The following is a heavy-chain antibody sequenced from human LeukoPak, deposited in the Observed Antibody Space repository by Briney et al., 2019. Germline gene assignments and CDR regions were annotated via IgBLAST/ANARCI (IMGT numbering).Heavy chain of an antibody. CDR1: GGSISSSSYY. J-gene: IGHJ4*02. CDR2: IYYSGST. D-gene: IGHD3-22*01. Sequence: SETLSLTCTVSGGSISSSSYYWGWIRQPPGKGLEWIGSIYYSGSTYYNPSLTSRVTISLDTSKNQFSLKLSSVTAADTAVYYCAIGGSSGYSLLYYFDYWGQGTLVTVSS. CDR3: AIGGSSGYSLLYYFDY. V-gene: IGHV4-39*01.